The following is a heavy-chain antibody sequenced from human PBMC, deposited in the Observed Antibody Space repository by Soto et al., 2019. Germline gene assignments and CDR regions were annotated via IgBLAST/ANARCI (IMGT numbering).Heavy chain of an antibody. CDR3: ARGRYCLTGRCFPNWFDS. D-gene: IGHD2-15*01. J-gene: IGHJ5*01. CDR1: GDSIATVDYF. V-gene: IGHV4-30-4*01. CDR2: IYKSTAT. Sequence: SETLSLTCSVSGDSIATVDYFWAWIRQPPGQALEYIGYIYKSTATYYNPSFESRVAISLDTSESQFSLNATSVTAADTAVYFCARGRYCLTGRCFPNWFDSWGQGTLVTVSS.